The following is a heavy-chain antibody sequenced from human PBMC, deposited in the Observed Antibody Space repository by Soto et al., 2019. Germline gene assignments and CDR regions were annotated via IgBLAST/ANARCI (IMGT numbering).Heavy chain of an antibody. J-gene: IGHJ3*02. D-gene: IGHD3-10*01. CDR1: GGSFSGYY. CDR3: ARGRYPSYYGSGSYRLAAFDI. CDR2: INHSGST. V-gene: IGHV4-34*01. Sequence: QVQLQQWGAGLLKPSETLSLTCAVYGGSFSGYYLSWIRQPPGKGLEWIGEINHSGSTNYNPSLKSRVTISVDTSKNQFSLKLSSVTAADTAVYYCARGRYPSYYGSGSYRLAAFDIWGQGTMVTVSS.